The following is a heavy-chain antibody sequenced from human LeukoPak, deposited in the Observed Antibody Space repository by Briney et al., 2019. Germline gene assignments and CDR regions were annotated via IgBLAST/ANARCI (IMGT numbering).Heavy chain of an antibody. CDR2: ISVGGDT. V-gene: IGHV3-53*01. CDR1: VFSVSSNY. CDR3: ARDLYCSGGTCNQH. J-gene: IGHJ1*01. D-gene: IGHD2-15*01. Sequence: PGGSLRLSCAASVFSVSSNYMSWVRQAPGKGLEWVSVISVGGDTYYADSVKGRFTLSRDNSKNTVYLQLNSLRAEDTAVYYCARDLYCSGGTCNQHWGQGTLVTISS.